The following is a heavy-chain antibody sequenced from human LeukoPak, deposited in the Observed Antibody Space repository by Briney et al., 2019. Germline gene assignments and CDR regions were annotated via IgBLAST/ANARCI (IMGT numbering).Heavy chain of an antibody. D-gene: IGHD2-15*01. J-gene: IGHJ3*02. CDR1: GFTFSSYA. Sequence: GGSLRLSCAASGFTFSSYAMSWVRQAPGKGLEWVSAISGSGGSTYYADSVKGRFTISRDNSKNTLYLQMNSLRAEDTAVYYCAKDLEDIVVVVPATLGAFDIWGQGTMVTVSS. V-gene: IGHV3-23*01. CDR3: AKDLEDIVVVVPATLGAFDI. CDR2: ISGSGGST.